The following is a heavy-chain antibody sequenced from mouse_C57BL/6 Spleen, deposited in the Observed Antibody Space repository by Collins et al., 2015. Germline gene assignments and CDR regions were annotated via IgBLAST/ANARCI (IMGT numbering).Heavy chain of an antibody. D-gene: IGHD1-1*01. Sequence: KRLEWVATISSGGSYTYYPDSVKGRFTISRDNAKNTLYLQMSSLKSEDTAMYYCARRGDYGSFDYWGQGTTLTVS. J-gene: IGHJ2*01. V-gene: IGHV5-6*02. CDR3: ARRGDYGSFDY. CDR2: ISSGGSYT.